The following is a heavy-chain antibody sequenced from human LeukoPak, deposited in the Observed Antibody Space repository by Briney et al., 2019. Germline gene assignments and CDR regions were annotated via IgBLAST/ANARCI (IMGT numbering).Heavy chain of an antibody. CDR3: ARVLGPDTAMQHYFDY. CDR2: ISYDGSNK. CDR1: GFTFSSYA. V-gene: IGHV3-30-3*01. J-gene: IGHJ4*02. D-gene: IGHD5-18*01. Sequence: GGSLRLSCAASGFTFSSYAMHWVRQAPGKGLEWVAVISYDGSNKYYADSVKGRFTISRDNSKNTLYLQMNSLRAEDTAVYYCARVLGPDTAMQHYFDYWGQGTLVTVSS.